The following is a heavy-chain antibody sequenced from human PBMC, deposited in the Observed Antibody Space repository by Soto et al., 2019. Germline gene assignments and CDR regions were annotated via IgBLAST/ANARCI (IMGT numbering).Heavy chain of an antibody. CDR2: ISYDGSNK. J-gene: IGHJ4*02. V-gene: IGHV3-30*18. CDR1: GFTFSSYG. D-gene: IGHD6-13*01. Sequence: GGSLRLSCAASGFTFSSYGMHWVRQAPGKGLEWVAVISYDGSNKYYADSVKGRFTISRDNSKNTLYLQMNSLRAEDTAVYYCAKGVKQLAAAGFDYWGQGTLATVSS. CDR3: AKGVKQLAAAGFDY.